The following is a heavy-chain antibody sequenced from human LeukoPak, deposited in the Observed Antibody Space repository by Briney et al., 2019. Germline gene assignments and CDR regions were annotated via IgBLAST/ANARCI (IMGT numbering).Heavy chain of an antibody. Sequence: GGSLRLSCAASGFTFSSYSMNWVRQAPGKGLEWVSSISSSSSYIYYADSVKGRFTISRDNTKNSLYLQMNSLRAEDTAVYYCARNFDFWSGSHAFNWFDPWGQGTLVTVSS. CDR1: GFTFSSYS. D-gene: IGHD3-3*01. J-gene: IGHJ5*02. V-gene: IGHV3-21*01. CDR3: ARNFDFWSGSHAFNWFDP. CDR2: ISSSSSYI.